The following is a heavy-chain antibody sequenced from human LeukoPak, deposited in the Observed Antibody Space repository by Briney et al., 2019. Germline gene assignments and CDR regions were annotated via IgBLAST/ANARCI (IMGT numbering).Heavy chain of an antibody. CDR1: GYTFTSYG. Sequence: ASVKVSCKASGYTFTSYGISWMRQAPGQGLEWMGWIGTYNGNTNYAQKLQGRVTMTTDTSTSTAYMEMRSLRSDDTAVYYCASSSGYSQPPNDYWGQGTLVTVSS. D-gene: IGHD6-13*01. V-gene: IGHV1-18*01. CDR3: ASSSGYSQPPNDY. CDR2: IGTYNGNT. J-gene: IGHJ4*02.